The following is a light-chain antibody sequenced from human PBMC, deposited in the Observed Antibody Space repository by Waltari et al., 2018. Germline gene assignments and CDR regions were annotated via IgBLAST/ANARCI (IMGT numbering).Light chain of an antibody. J-gene: IGKJ4*01. CDR1: QSVNNF. CDR3: QHRSTWPLT. Sequence: EIVLTQSPATLSLSPGERATLSCRASQSVNNFLAWYQHKAGQAPRLLIYDASNRATGIPARFGGSGSGTDFTLTINSLEPEDFAVYYCQHRSTWPLTFGGGTKVEIK. CDR2: DAS. V-gene: IGKV3-11*01.